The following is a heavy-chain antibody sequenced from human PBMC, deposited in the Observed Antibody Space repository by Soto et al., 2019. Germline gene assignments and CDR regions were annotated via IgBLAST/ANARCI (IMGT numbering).Heavy chain of an antibody. CDR1: GYSFTTYW. D-gene: IGHD6-19*01. CDR2: IYPGDSDT. CDR3: ARLFDTSGWYDY. J-gene: IGHJ4*02. V-gene: IGHV5-51*01. Sequence: GESLKISCKVSGYSFTTYWIGWVRHMPGKGLECMGIIYPGDSDTRYSPSFQGQVTISADKFLNTAYLQWSGLKASDTAMYYCARLFDTSGWYDYWGQGSLVTVSS.